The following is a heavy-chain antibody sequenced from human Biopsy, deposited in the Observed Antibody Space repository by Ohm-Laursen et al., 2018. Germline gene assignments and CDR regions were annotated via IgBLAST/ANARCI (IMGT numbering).Heavy chain of an antibody. V-gene: IGHV4-34*08. Sequence: SGTLSLTCAVFGNTFSDYQWSWIRQPPGKGLEWIGQINLAGTTNYNPSLKSPVSLSAYAAKYEISLRLTSVTAAYTAVYLCGNEVHGRDYWGLGAQVTVSS. CDR3: GNEVHGRDY. J-gene: IGHJ4*02. CDR1: GNTFSDYQ. D-gene: IGHD2-15*01. CDR2: INLAGTT.